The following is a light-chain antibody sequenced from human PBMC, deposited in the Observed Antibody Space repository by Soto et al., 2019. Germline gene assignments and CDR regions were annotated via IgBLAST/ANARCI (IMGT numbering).Light chain of an antibody. CDR1: QSVNSN. CDR3: QQYNNWPRT. J-gene: IGKJ1*01. Sequence: EIVMTQSPATLSLSPGERATLSCRASQSVNSNLAWYQQKPGQAPRLLIYGTSTRATGIPARFSRSGSGTDFTLTISSLQFEDFAVYYCQQYNNWPRTFGQGTKVDIK. CDR2: GTS. V-gene: IGKV3-15*01.